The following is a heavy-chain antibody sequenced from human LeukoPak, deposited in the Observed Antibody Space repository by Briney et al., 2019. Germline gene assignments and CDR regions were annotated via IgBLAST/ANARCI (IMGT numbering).Heavy chain of an antibody. V-gene: IGHV3-21*01. CDR3: ARDDGFGESVSFDY. CDR1: GFTFSSYS. CDR2: ISSISSFI. Sequence: GGSLRLSCAASGFTFSSYSMNWVRQAPGKGLEWVSSISSISSFINYADSVKGRFTISRDNAKNSLYPQLNSLRAEDTAVYYCARDDGFGESVSFDYWGQGTLVTVSS. J-gene: IGHJ4*02. D-gene: IGHD3-10*01.